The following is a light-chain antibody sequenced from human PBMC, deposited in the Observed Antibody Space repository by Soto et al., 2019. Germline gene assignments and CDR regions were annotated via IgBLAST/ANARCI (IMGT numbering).Light chain of an antibody. V-gene: IGLV1-44*01. Sequence: QSVLTQPPSASGTPGQRVTISCSGSSSNIGSNTVNWYQQLPGTAPKLLIYSNNQRPSGVPDRCSGSKSGTSASLAIIGLQSEDDADYYCAAWDDSLNGRVFGGGIKLTVL. CDR1: SSNIGSNT. J-gene: IGLJ3*02. CDR2: SNN. CDR3: AAWDDSLNGRV.